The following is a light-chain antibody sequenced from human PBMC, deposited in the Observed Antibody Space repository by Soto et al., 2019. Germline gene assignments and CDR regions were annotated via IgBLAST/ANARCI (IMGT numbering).Light chain of an antibody. CDR1: QSVSSY. CDR2: DAS. V-gene: IGKV3-11*01. CDR3: QQRSNWPPLFT. Sequence: EIVLTQSPATLSLSPGERATLSCRASQSVSSYLAWYQQKPGQAPRLLIYDASNRSTAIPARFSGSGSGTDFTLTISSLEPEDFAVYYCQQRSNWPPLFTVGPGTKVDIK. J-gene: IGKJ3*01.